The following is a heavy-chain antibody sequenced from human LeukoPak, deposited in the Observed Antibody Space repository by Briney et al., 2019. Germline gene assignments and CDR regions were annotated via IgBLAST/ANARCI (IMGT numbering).Heavy chain of an antibody. D-gene: IGHD5-12*01. V-gene: IGHV5-51*01. Sequence: GEPLEISCQGSGYSFTNYWFAWARQMPGEGLDWMRVIFPGSSDTRYTPSFQGQLTLSADQSISIAYLQWSSLKASDTAMYYCARQGGGSGSDYSSYWGQGSLVTVYS. J-gene: IGHJ4*02. CDR2: IFPGSSDT. CDR1: GYSFTNYW. CDR3: ARQGGGSGSDYSSY.